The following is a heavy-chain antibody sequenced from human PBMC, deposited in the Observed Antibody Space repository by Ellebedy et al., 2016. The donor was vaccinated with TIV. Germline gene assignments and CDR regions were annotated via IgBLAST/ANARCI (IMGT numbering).Heavy chain of an antibody. CDR2: IKQDGSEK. CDR3: ARDVWGGGWA. J-gene: IGHJ5*02. V-gene: IGHV3-7*01. CDR1: GFTFSRHW. D-gene: IGHD6-19*01. Sequence: GESLKISCEASGFTFSRHWISWFRLAPGKGLEWVANIKQDGSEKYYVDSVKGRFTISRDNAKNSVYMQFSSRGAEDTAVYYCARDVWGGGWAWGQGTPVTVSS.